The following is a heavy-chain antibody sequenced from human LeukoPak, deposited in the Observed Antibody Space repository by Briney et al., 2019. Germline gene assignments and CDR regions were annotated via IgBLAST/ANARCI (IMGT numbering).Heavy chain of an antibody. CDR2: IYYSGST. CDR1: GGSISSGGYY. V-gene: IGHV4-31*03. Sequence: SQTLSLTCTVSGGSISSGGYYWSWIRQHPGKGLEWIGYIYYSGSTYYNPSLKSRVTITVDTSKNQFSLKLSSVTAADTAVYYCARMGIPVYYYYMDVWGKGTTVTVSS. J-gene: IGHJ6*03. CDR3: ARMGIPVYYYYMDV. D-gene: IGHD7-27*01.